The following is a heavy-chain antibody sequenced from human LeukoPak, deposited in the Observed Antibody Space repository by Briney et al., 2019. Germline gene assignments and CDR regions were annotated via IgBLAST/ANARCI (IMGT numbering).Heavy chain of an antibody. CDR1: GFTFSGHW. Sequence: PGGSLRLSCAASGFTFSGHWMSWVRQAPGKGLEWVANINQGGSDKYYVDSVKGRFTISRDNANNLLYLQMNSLRAEDTAVYYCARFGYSYGYVYWGQGTLVTVSS. D-gene: IGHD5-18*01. CDR3: ARFGYSYGYVY. CDR2: INQGGSDK. V-gene: IGHV3-7*01. J-gene: IGHJ4*02.